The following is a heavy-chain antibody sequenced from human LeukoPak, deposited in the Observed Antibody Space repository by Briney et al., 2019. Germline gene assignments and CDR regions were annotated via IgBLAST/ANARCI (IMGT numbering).Heavy chain of an antibody. J-gene: IGHJ3*02. Sequence: PGGSLRLSCAASGFTFSSYWMSCVRQAPGKGLEWVANINQEGSQKYYVDSVKGRFTISRDNARNSLYLQMNSLRAEDTAVYYCARHSSGWWDAFDIWGQGTMVTVSS. CDR1: GFTFSSYW. D-gene: IGHD6-19*01. CDR3: ARHSSGWWDAFDI. CDR2: INQEGSQK. V-gene: IGHV3-7*05.